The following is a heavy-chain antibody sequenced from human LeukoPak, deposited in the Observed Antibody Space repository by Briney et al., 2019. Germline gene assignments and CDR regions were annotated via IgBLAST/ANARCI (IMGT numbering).Heavy chain of an antibody. D-gene: IGHD3-3*01. CDR3: ARTPSRNDFWSGYYYNWFDP. CDR1: GYSISSGYY. V-gene: IGHV4-38-2*01. CDR2: IYHSGST. Sequence: PSETLSLTCAVSGYSISSGYYWGWIRQPPGKGLEWIGSIYHSGSTYYNPSLKSRVTISVDTSKHQFSLKLSSVTAADTAVYYCARTPSRNDFWSGYYYNWFDPWGQGTLVTVSS. J-gene: IGHJ5*02.